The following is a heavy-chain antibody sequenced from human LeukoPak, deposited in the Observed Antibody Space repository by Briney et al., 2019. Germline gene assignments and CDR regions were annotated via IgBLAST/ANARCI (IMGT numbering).Heavy chain of an antibody. CDR1: GSIFSTYT. V-gene: IGHV3-21*01. D-gene: IGHD6-19*01. Sequence: GGSLRLSCAASGSIFSTYTMNWVRKAPGKGLGWVSSISTSGTYIYYGDAVKGRFTISRDNAKNSLYLQMNSLRAEDTAVYYCAREVAGLSDNWGQGTLVIAST. CDR3: AREVAGLSDN. J-gene: IGHJ4*02. CDR2: ISTSGTYI.